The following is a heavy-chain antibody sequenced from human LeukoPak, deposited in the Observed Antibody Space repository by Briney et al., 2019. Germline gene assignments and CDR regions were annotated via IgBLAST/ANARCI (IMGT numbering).Heavy chain of an antibody. Sequence: ASVKASCKASGYTFTGYYMHWVRQAPGQGLEWMGWINPNSGGTNYAQKFQGWVTMTRDTSITTVYMELTSLKSDDTAVYYCARDKGTSYLSSFDYWGQGTLVTVSS. D-gene: IGHD6-6*01. CDR2: INPNSGGT. CDR3: ARDKGTSYLSSFDY. J-gene: IGHJ4*02. CDR1: GYTFTGYY. V-gene: IGHV1-2*04.